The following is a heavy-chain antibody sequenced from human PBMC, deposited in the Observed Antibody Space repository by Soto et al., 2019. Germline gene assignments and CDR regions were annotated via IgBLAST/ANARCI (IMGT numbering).Heavy chain of an antibody. J-gene: IGHJ6*02. V-gene: IGHV3-21*02. Sequence: EVQLVESGGGLVKPGGSLRLSCAASGFTFSSYSMNWVRQAPGKGLEWVSSISSSSFSINYADSVKGRFSISRDNAQNSLHLQMNNLRAEDTAVYYCARNESSNIYGMDVWGQGTTDTVSS. CDR3: ARNESSNIYGMDV. D-gene: IGHD6-6*01. CDR2: ISSSSFSI. CDR1: GFTFSSYS.